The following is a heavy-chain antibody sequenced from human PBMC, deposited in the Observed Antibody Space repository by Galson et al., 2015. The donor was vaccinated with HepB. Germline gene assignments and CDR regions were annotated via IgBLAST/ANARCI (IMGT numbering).Heavy chain of an antibody. CDR3: ARSPEGDWYFDL. CDR1: GGSISSSSYY. J-gene: IGHJ2*01. CDR2: IYYSGST. V-gene: IGHV4-39*01. Sequence: ETLSLTCTVSGGSISSSSYYWGWIRQPPGKGLEWIGSIYYSGSTYYNPSLKSRVTISVDTSKNQFSLKLSSVTAADTAVYYCARSPEGDWYFDLWGRGTLVTVSS.